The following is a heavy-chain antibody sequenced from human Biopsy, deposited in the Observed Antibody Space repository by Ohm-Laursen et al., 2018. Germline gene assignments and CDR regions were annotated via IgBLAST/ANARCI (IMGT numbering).Heavy chain of an antibody. CDR3: ARDTPETYDYDNDDNSPFPRRYIDY. J-gene: IGHJ4*02. Sequence: SLRLSCAASGFHFSDYYMSWIRQAPGKGLEWISYIASSGGTTYYVDSVKGRFTISRDNAEKSLYLQMNRLRAEDTAVYYCARDTPETYDYDNDDNSPFPRRYIDYWGQGTLVTVSS. V-gene: IGHV3-11*01. CDR2: IASSGGTT. CDR1: GFHFSDYY. D-gene: IGHD3-22*01.